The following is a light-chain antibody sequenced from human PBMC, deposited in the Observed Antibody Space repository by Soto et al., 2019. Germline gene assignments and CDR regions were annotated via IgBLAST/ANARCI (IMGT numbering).Light chain of an antibody. CDR2: EVS. CDR1: SSDVGGYNY. J-gene: IGLJ1*01. Sequence: QSALTQPPSASGSPGQSVTISCTGTSSDVGGYNYVSWYQQHPGKAPKLMIYEVSKRPSGVPDRFSGSKSGNTASLTVSGLQAEDEADYYCSSYAGSNNSSTDVFGTGTKVTVL. V-gene: IGLV2-8*01. CDR3: SSYAGSNNSSTDV.